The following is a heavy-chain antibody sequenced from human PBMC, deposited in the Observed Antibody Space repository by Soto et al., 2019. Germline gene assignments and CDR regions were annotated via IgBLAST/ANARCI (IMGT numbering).Heavy chain of an antibody. CDR1: GGSLSSSSYY. Sequence: XTLSLPCTVSGGSLSSSSYYWGWIRQPPGKGLEWIGSIYYSGSTYYNPSLRSRVTISVDTSKKQFSLKLRSVTAADKAVYYCARYFRARRTYGDYVSDWFDPWGQGTLGTVS. CDR3: ARYFRARRTYGDYVSDWFDP. J-gene: IGHJ5*02. D-gene: IGHD4-17*01. CDR2: IYYSGST. V-gene: IGHV4-39*01.